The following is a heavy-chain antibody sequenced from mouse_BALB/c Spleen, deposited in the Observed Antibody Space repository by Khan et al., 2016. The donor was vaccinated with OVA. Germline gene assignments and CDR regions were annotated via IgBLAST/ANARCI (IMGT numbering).Heavy chain of an antibody. CDR1: GYTFTSYT. D-gene: IGHD2-14*01. Sequence: VQLQESGAELTRPEASVTMSCKASGYTFTSYTLHWVNQRPGQGLEWIGSINPVSDYTNYNQHFKDKATLTADKSSSTASMHLRSLTSSDAAVNYCGKGGAYYRSDGWFAYWGQGTLVTVST. CDR2: INPVSDYT. CDR3: GKGGAYYRSDGWFAY. V-gene: IGHV1-4*01. J-gene: IGHJ3*01.